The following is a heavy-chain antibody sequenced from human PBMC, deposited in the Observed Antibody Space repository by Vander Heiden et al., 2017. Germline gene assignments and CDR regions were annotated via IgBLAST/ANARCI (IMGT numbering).Heavy chain of an antibody. CDR2: INHRGST. CDR1: GGSFSGYY. D-gene: IGHD3-16*01. Sequence: QVQLHQWGAGLLKPSETLSLTCAVYGGSFSGYYWSWIRQPPGKGLEWIGEINHRGSTKYNPSLKSRVTISVDTSKNQLSLKLSSVTAADTAVYYCARFSVGGSYSDYWGQGTLVTVSS. V-gene: IGHV4-34*01. CDR3: ARFSVGGSYSDY. J-gene: IGHJ4*02.